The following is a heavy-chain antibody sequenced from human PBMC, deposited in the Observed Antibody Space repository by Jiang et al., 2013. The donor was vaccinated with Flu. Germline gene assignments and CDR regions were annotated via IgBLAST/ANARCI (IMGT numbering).Heavy chain of an antibody. CDR3: AREKVVVTKLYGTNGYVNLAYFDL. Sequence: SGPGLVKPSETLSLTCSVSSAAISSYYWSWIRQSPGKGLEWIGDVFPTGSTKYNPSLKRRVTISKDTSKNQFSLNLSSVTAADTAVYYCAREKVVVTKLYGTNGYVNLAYFDLWAVASWSLSPQ. V-gene: IGHV4-4*08. CDR2: VFPTGST. CDR1: SAAISSYY. J-gene: IGHJ2*01. D-gene: IGHD2-8*01.